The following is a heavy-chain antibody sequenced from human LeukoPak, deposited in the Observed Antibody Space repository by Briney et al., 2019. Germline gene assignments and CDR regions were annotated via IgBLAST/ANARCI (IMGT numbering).Heavy chain of an antibody. V-gene: IGHV3-23*01. J-gene: IGHJ1*01. CDR3: AIMHGYYDGSGYWVQ. CDR1: GYTFGSYG. Sequence: GGSLRLSCAASGYTFGSYGMSWVRQAPGKGLEWVSFITPNADRTSYADSVEGRFTISRDNPRNTLYMQMNSLRDEDTALYYCAIMHGYYDGSGYWVQWGQGTLVTVSS. D-gene: IGHD3-22*01. CDR2: ITPNADRT.